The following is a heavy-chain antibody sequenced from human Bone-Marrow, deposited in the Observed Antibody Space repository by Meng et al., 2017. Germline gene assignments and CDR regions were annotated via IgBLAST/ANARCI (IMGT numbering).Heavy chain of an antibody. J-gene: IGHJ5*02. CDR1: GFTFSSYS. V-gene: IGHV3-21*01. CDR2: ISSSSSYI. Sequence: EVRLVVAGGGLFKPGGSLRLSCAASGFTFSSYSMNWVRQAPGKGLEWVSSISSSSSYIYYAVSVKGRFTISRDNAKNSLYLQMNSLRAEDTAVYYCARDDYGDYRWFDPWGQGTLVTVSS. D-gene: IGHD4-17*01. CDR3: ARDDYGDYRWFDP.